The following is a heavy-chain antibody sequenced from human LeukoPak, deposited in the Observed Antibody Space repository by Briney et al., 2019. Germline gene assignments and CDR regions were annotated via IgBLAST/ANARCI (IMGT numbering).Heavy chain of an antibody. CDR3: ARGSSYGDYYFDY. Sequence: GGSLRLSCAASGFTFSSYGMHWVRQAPGKGLEWVAVILYDGTNKYYADSVKGRFTISRDNAKNSLYLQMNSLRAEDTAVYYCARGSSYGDYYFDYWGQGTLVTVSS. D-gene: IGHD4-17*01. J-gene: IGHJ4*02. V-gene: IGHV3-33*01. CDR2: ILYDGTNK. CDR1: GFTFSSYG.